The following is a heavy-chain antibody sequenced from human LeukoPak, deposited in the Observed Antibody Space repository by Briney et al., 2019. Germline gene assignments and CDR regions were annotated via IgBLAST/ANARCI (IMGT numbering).Heavy chain of an antibody. CDR1: GGSFSGYY. D-gene: IGHD2/OR15-2a*01. CDR3: ATRIGRLSGRVSPRISIYG. CDR2: INHSGST. J-gene: IGHJ4*02. V-gene: IGHV4-34*01. Sequence: PSETLSLTCAVYGGSFSGYYWSWIRQPPGKGLEWIGEINHSGSTNYNPSLKSRVTISVDTSKNQFSLKLSSATAADTAVYFCATRIGRLSGRVSPRISIYGWGQATLVSASS.